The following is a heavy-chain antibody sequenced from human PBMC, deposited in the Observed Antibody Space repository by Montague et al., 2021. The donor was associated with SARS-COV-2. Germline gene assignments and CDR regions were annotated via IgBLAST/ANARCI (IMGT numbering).Heavy chain of an antibody. Sequence: SQTLSLTCSVSGASISSANDYWTWIRQPAGKGLEWIGHISTSGSSSYNPSLKSRVTITLDTSKQQFSLELTSVTAADTAVYYCARDRQGTAMAGRAYYYYYMYVWGKGTTVTGSS. D-gene: IGHD6-19*01. CDR2: ISTSGSS. CDR1: GASISSANDY. J-gene: IGHJ6*03. V-gene: IGHV4-61*09. CDR3: ARDRQGTAMAGRAYYYYYMYV.